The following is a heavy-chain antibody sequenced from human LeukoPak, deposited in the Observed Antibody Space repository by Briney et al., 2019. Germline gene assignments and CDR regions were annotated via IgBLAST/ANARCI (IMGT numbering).Heavy chain of an antibody. V-gene: IGHV3-48*03. D-gene: IGHD6-13*01. CDR1: GFTFSSYE. CDR2: ISSSGSTI. J-gene: IGHJ4*02. Sequence: RGGSLRLSCAASGFTFSSYEMNWVRQAPGKGLEWVSYISSSGSTIYYADSVKGRFTISRDNAKNSLYLQMNSLRAEDTAVYYCARVGQQLVLDYFDYWGQGTLVTVSS. CDR3: ARVGQQLVLDYFDY.